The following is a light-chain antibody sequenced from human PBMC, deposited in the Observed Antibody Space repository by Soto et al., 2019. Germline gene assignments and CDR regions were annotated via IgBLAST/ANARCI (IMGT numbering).Light chain of an antibody. CDR2: DAS. CDR3: QQYNTYPWT. Sequence: DIHMTQSPSTLSPSVGDRVTITCRASQSVYTWLAWYQQIPGKAPKLLIYDASALASGVPSRFSGRGSGTDLTLTINSLQPDDFATYYCQQYNTYPWTFGQGTRV. J-gene: IGKJ1*01. CDR1: QSVYTW. V-gene: IGKV1-5*01.